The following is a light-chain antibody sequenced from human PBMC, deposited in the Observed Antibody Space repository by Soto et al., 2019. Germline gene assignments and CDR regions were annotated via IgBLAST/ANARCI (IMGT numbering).Light chain of an antibody. CDR1: QSVSSNY. Sequence: EIVLTQSPGTLSLSPGGRATLSCRASQSVSSNYFAWYQQTPDQAPRLLIYAASSRATGIPEGCRGSGSGTDFPPTSSRLEPDVSGVYYCPQYVCSPYTFGQGNKLEIK. V-gene: IGKV3-20*01. J-gene: IGKJ2*01. CDR3: PQYVCSPYT. CDR2: AAS.